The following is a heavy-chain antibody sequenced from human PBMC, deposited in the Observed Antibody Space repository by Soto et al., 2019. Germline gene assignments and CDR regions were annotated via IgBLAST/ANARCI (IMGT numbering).Heavy chain of an antibody. J-gene: IGHJ5*02. CDR2: IYYSGST. Sequence: PSETLSLTCTVSGGSISSYYWSWIRQPPGKGLEWIGYIYYSGSTNYNPSLKSRVTISVDTSKNQFSLKLSSVTAADTAVYYCASLGGYDPFWWFDPWGQGTLVTVSS. D-gene: IGHD5-12*01. CDR1: GGSISSYY. V-gene: IGHV4-59*08. CDR3: ASLGGYDPFWWFDP.